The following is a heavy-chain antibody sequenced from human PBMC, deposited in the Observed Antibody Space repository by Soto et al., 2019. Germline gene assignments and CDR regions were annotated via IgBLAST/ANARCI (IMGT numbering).Heavy chain of an antibody. CDR1: GFTLSSYG. V-gene: IGHV3-30*03. Sequence: GGSLRLSCVHAGFTLSSYGLHWVRQAPGKGLEWVAVISYDSTNKIYADSAKGRFTISRDNSKNTLYLLMNSLKPDDTAVYYCARDLYSDYSLYFDLWGQGTLVTVSS. CDR3: ARDLYSDYSLYFDL. CDR2: ISYDSTNK. J-gene: IGHJ4*02. D-gene: IGHD4-4*01.